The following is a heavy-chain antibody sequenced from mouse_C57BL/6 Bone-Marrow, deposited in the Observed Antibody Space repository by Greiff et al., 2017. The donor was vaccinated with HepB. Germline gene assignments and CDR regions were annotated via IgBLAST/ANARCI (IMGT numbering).Heavy chain of an antibody. CDR1: GYTFTSYG. V-gene: IGHV1-81*01. J-gene: IGHJ1*03. CDR3: ARYFGWYFDV. CDR2: IYPRSGNT. Sequence: QVHVKQSGAELARPGASVKLSCKASGYTFTSYGISWVKQRTGQGLEWIGEIYPRSGNTYYNEKFKGKATLTADKSSSTAYMELRSLTSEDSAVYFCARYFGWYFDVWGTGTTVTVSS.